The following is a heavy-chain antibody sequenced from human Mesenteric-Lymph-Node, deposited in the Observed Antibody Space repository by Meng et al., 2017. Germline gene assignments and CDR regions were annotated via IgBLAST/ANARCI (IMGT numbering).Heavy chain of an antibody. V-gene: IGHV3-48*03. CDR3: SRGWARSGIAPGDSTLSEFDH. Sequence: GESLKISCAASGFTFTNYEMNWVRQAPGKGLEWVSYISSHGSTIYYAASVEGRFTISRDDAKNALYLQMNSLRAEDTSVYYCSRGWARSGIAPGDSTLSEFDHWGQGTLVTVSS. D-gene: IGHD3-22*01. CDR2: ISSHGSTI. J-gene: IGHJ4*02. CDR1: GFTFTNYE.